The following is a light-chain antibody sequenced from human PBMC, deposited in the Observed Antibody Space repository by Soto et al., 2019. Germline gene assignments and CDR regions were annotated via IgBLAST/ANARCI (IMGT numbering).Light chain of an antibody. CDR1: QSISTW. Sequence: DIQMTQSPSTLSASVGDRVTITCRASQSISTWLAWYQQEPGKAPKLLIHKASSLKSGVPSRFSGSGSGTDFTLTISSLHTDHFATYYCQQYNIYSPTFGQGNRVAIK. J-gene: IGKJ1*01. CDR2: KAS. CDR3: QQYNIYSPT. V-gene: IGKV1-5*03.